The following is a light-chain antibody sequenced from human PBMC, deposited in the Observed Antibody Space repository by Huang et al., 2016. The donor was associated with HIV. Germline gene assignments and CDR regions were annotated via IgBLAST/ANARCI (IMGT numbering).Light chain of an antibody. J-gene: IGKJ3*01. CDR2: KVS. V-gene: IGKV2-30*02. Sequence: DVVMTQSPLSLPVTLGQPASISCRSSQSLVHSDGNTYLNWFQQRPGQSPRRLIYKVSNRDSGVPDRFSGSGSGTDFTLKISRVEAEDVGVYYCMQGTHQFTFGPGTKVDIK. CDR3: MQGTHQFT. CDR1: QSLVHSDGNTY.